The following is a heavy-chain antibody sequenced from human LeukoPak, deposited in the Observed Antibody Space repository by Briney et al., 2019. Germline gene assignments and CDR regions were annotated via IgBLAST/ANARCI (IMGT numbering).Heavy chain of an antibody. CDR1: GYSFTNFW. D-gene: IGHD3-16*02. J-gene: IGHJ4*02. V-gene: IGHV5-51*01. CDR2: IYPGDSDT. Sequence: GESLQISCQGSGYSFTNFWIGWVRQMPGRGLEWMGIIYPGDSDTRYSPSFQGHVTISADRSISTTYLQWNSLKASDTAMYYCARHYQFDYWGQGTLVTVSP. CDR3: ARHYQFDY.